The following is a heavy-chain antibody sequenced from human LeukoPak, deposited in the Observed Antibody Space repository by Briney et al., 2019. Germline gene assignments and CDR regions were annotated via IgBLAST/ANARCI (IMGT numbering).Heavy chain of an antibody. CDR2: IYFSGST. CDR1: GGSISNYY. D-gene: IGHD6-13*01. J-gene: IGHJ5*02. V-gene: IGHV4-59*08. CDR3: ARTMYSSTWYWFDP. Sequence: SETLSLTCTVSGGSISNYYWSWIRQPPGQGLEWIGYIYFSGSTNYNPSLKSRVTISLATSKNQFPLKLNSVTAADTAVYYCARTMYSSTWYWFDPWGQGTLVTVSS.